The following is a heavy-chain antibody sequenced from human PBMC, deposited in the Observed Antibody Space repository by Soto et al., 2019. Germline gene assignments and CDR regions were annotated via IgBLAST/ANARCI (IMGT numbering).Heavy chain of an antibody. J-gene: IGHJ5*02. CDR2: ISYDGSNK. CDR3: AKDSNPYSSGWYGNWFDP. Sequence: QVQLVESGGGVVQPGRSLRLSCAASGFTFSSYGMHWVRQAPGKGLEWVAVISYDGSNKYYADSVKGRFTISRDNSKNTLYLQMNSLRAEDTAVYYCAKDSNPYSSGWYGNWFDPWGQGTLVTVSS. D-gene: IGHD6-19*01. CDR1: GFTFSSYG. V-gene: IGHV3-30*18.